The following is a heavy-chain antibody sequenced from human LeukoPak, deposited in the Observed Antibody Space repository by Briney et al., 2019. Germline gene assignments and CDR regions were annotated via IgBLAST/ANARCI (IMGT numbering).Heavy chain of an antibody. CDR3: AKGDIVVVTALNAFDI. CDR2: ISGSGGST. D-gene: IGHD2-21*02. CDR1: GFTFSSYA. V-gene: IGHV3-23*01. J-gene: IGHJ3*02. Sequence: GGSLRLSCAASGFTFSSYAMSWVRQAPGKGLEWVSAISGSGGSTYYADSVKGRFTIPRDNSKNALYLQMNSLRAEDTAVYYCAKGDIVVVTALNAFDIWGQGTMVTVSS.